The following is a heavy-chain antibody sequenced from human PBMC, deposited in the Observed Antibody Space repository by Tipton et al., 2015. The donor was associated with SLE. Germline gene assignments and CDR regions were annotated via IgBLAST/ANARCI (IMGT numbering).Heavy chain of an antibody. V-gene: IGHV3-23*01. CDR3: AKGVYSCSD. J-gene: IGHJ4*02. Sequence: SLRLSCAASGFTFNSYAMSWVRQAPGKGREWVSAISVWGGSTYYADSVKGRFTISRDNSKNTLYLQMNSLRAEDTAVYYCAKGVYSCSDWGQGTLVTVSS. CDR2: ISVWGGST. D-gene: IGHD6-13*01. CDR1: GFTFNSYA.